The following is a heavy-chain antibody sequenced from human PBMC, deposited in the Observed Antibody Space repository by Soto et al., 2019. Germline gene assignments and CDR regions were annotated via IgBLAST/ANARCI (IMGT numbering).Heavy chain of an antibody. V-gene: IGHV3-23*01. D-gene: IGHD3-10*01. CDR3: AKVRSGSYSEFDY. J-gene: IGHJ4*02. CDR1: GFTFNTYA. Sequence: GGSLRLSCAASGFTFNTYAMSWVRQAPGKGLEWVSTISPGGGSTYYADSVKGRFTISRDNSKSTLSLEMNSLRAEDTAVYYCAKVRSGSYSEFDYWGQGALVTVSS. CDR2: ISPGGGST.